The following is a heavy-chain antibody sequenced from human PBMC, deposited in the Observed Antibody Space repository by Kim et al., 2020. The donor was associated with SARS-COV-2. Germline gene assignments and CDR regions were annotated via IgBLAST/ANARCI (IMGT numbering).Heavy chain of an antibody. J-gene: IGHJ6*02. V-gene: IGHV3-53*01. D-gene: IGHD6-19*01. CDR3: AVIAVAGLLYGMDV. Sequence: ESVKSRYTISRDQSENTLYLQMNGLRAGDTAIYYCAVIAVAGLLYGMDVWGQGTTVTVSS.